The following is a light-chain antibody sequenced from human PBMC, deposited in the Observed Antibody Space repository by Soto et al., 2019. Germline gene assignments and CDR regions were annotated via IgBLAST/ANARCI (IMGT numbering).Light chain of an antibody. CDR1: QSVLYSSNNKNY. Sequence: DIVMTQSPDSLAVSLGERATINCKSSQSVLYSSNNKNYLAWYQQKPGQPPKLLIYWASTRESGVPDRFSGSGSGTDFTLTSSSLQAEDVTVYYCQQYYSTPPVTFGPGSKVDSK. V-gene: IGKV4-1*01. CDR3: QQYYSTPPVT. J-gene: IGKJ3*01. CDR2: WAS.